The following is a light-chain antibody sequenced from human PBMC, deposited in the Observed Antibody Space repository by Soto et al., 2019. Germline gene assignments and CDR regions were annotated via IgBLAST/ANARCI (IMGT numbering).Light chain of an antibody. Sequence: IVMTQPPATLSLSPGERATPSCRASKRFGTNLACYQQKPGQAPRPLIFGASTRATGIPARFSGSGSGTELTLTISSLQSEDFAVYYCQQYNNWPWRTFGQGTKVEIK. V-gene: IGKV3-15*01. CDR1: KRFGTN. CDR3: QQYNNWPWRT. J-gene: IGKJ1*01. CDR2: GAS.